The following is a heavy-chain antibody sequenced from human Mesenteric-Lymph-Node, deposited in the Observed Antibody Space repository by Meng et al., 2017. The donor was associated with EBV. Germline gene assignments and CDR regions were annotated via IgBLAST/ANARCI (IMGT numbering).Heavy chain of an antibody. CDR3: ARATSGFDS. Sequence: GQLEQSGPGLLKPSQTLSLTCDISGDSVSSNSAAWNWIRQSPLRGLEWLGRTYYMSKWYNDYAVSVKSRISINPDTSKNQFSLQLNSVTPEDTAVYYCARATSGFDSWGQGTLVTVSS. D-gene: IGHD2-2*01. CDR2: TYYMSKWYN. CDR1: GDSVSSNSAA. V-gene: IGHV6-1*01. J-gene: IGHJ4*02.